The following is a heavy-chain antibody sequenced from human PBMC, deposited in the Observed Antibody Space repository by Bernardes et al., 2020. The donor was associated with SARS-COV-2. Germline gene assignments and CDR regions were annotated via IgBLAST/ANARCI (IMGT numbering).Heavy chain of an antibody. D-gene: IGHD2-21*02. V-gene: IGHV3-23*01. CDR3: ARGNYFHRSDCYSVFDF. Sequence: GGSLRLSCAASGFTFNTYAMIWVRQAPGKGPEFVAAIGAGGTVTNYADSVQGRFTISRDNSKNTLSLQMDGLRAEDTALYYCARGNYFHRSDCYSVFDFWGQGTLVTVSS. J-gene: IGHJ4*02. CDR1: GFTFNTYA. CDR2: IGAGGTVT.